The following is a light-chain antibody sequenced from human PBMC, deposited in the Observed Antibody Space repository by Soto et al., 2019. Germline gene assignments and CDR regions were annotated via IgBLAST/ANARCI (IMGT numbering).Light chain of an antibody. CDR1: QSISSR. CDR3: QHYNSYPFT. Sequence: DIQMTQSPSTLSASAGERVTITCRATQSISSRLAWYQQKPGKAPKLLIYDASTLQSGVPSRFSGSGSGTEFTLTISSLQPDDFATYYCQHYNSYPFTFGQGTELEIK. CDR2: DAS. V-gene: IGKV1-5*01. J-gene: IGKJ2*01.